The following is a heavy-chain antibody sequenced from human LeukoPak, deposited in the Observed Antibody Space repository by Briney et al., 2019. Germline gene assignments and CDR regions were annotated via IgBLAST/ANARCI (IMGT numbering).Heavy chain of an antibody. V-gene: IGHV1-2*02. D-gene: IGHD4-23*01. CDR3: ARDVGGNSAVDY. J-gene: IGHJ4*02. Sequence: ASVKVSCKASGYTFTGYYTHWVRQAPGQGLERMGWINPNSGGTNYAQKFQGRVTMTRDTSISTAYMELSRLRSDDTAVYYCARDVGGNSAVDYWGQGTLVTVSS. CDR1: GYTFTGYY. CDR2: INPNSGGT.